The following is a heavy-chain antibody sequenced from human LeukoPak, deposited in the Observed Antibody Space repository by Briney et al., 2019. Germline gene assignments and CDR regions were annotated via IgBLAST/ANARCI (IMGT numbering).Heavy chain of an antibody. V-gene: IGHV3-23*01. D-gene: IGHD6-19*01. Sequence: GGSLRLSCAASGFTFSSYAMNWVRQAPGKGLEWVSAISGSGGNTYYADSVKGRFTISRDNSKNTLYLQMNSLRAEDTAVYYCARGSSGWSPLYYFDYWGQGTLVTVSS. CDR2: ISGSGGNT. J-gene: IGHJ4*02. CDR1: GFTFSSYA. CDR3: ARGSSGWSPLYYFDY.